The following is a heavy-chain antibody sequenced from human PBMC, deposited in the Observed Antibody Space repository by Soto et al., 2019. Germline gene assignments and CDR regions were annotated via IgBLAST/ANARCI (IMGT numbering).Heavy chain of an antibody. J-gene: IGHJ4*02. CDR2: ISYDGSNK. V-gene: IGHV3-30-3*01. CDR1: GFTFSSYA. CDR3: ARAVTAGGSYTPISDY. Sequence: QVQLVESGGGVVQPGRSLRLSCAASGFTFSSYAMHWVRQAPGKGLEWVAVISYDGSNKYYADSVKGRFTISRDNSKNTLYLQMNSLRAEDTAVYYCARAVTAGGSYTPISDYWGQGTLVTVSS. D-gene: IGHD1-26*01.